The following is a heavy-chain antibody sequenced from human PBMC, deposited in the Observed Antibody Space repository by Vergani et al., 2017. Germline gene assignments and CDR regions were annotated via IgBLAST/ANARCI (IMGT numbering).Heavy chain of an antibody. J-gene: IGHJ6*02. Sequence: VQLQQWGAGLLKPSETLSLTCAAYGGSFSGYSWSWIRQPPGKGLEWIGEIKHSGSNNYNPSLKSRVTISLDTSKNQCSMKLSSVTAADTAVYYCARFVAVRGVNQYYYYGMDVWGQGTTVTVSS. CDR3: ARFVAVRGVNQYYYYGMDV. V-gene: IGHV4-34*01. CDR1: GGSFSGYS. CDR2: IKHSGSN. D-gene: IGHD3-10*01.